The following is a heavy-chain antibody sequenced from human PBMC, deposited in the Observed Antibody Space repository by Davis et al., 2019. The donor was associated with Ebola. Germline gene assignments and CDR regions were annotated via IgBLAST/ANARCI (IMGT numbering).Heavy chain of an antibody. CDR1: GGSISSYY. CDR3: ARGWPSSVTTDYYAVDA. Sequence: SETLSLTCTVSGGSISSYYWSWIRQPPGKGLEWIGYIYYSGSTYYNPSLKSRVTISVDTSKNQFSLKVSSVTAADTAVYYCARGWPSSVTTDYYAVDAWGTGTTVTVSS. D-gene: IGHD4-17*01. V-gene: IGHV4-59*08. J-gene: IGHJ6*04. CDR2: IYYSGST.